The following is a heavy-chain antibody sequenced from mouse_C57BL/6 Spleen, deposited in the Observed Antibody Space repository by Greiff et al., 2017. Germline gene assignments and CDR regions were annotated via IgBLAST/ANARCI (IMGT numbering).Heavy chain of an antibody. J-gene: IGHJ2*01. D-gene: IGHD2-3*01. CDR3: ASAYDGYYFDY. Sequence: EVNLVESGGGLVKPGGSLKLSCAASGFTFSDYGMHWVRQAPEKGLEWVAYISSGSSTIYYADTVKGRFTISRDNAKNTLFLQMTSLRSEDTAMYYCASAYDGYYFDYWGQGTTLTVSS. V-gene: IGHV5-17*01. CDR1: GFTFSDYG. CDR2: ISSGSSTI.